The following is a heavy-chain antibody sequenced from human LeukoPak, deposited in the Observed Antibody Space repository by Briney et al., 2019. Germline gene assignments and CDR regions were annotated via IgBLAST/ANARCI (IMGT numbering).Heavy chain of an antibody. Sequence: SQTLSLTCTLSGGSISSGAYYWSWIRQPPGKGLEWIGYINYSGTTYYNPSLKSRVTISVDTSKNQFSLKLSSVTAADTAVYYCAREVRGVIGYWGQGTLVTVSS. CDR3: AREVRGVIGY. J-gene: IGHJ4*02. D-gene: IGHD3-10*01. CDR2: INYSGTT. V-gene: IGHV4-30-2*05. CDR1: GGSISSGAYY.